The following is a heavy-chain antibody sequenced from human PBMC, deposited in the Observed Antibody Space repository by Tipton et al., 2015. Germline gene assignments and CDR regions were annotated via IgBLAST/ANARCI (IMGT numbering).Heavy chain of an antibody. Sequence: SLRLSCAASGFTFSTYAMNWVRQAPGKGLEWVSSISGSGARTDYADSVKGRFTISRDNSKNTMYLQMNSLRAEDTAVYYCARMGYCSSSSCYVYFDYWGQGSLVTVSS. D-gene: IGHD2-2*01. CDR1: GFTFSTYA. CDR3: ARMGYCSSSSCYVYFDY. V-gene: IGHV3-23*01. CDR2: ISGSGART. J-gene: IGHJ4*02.